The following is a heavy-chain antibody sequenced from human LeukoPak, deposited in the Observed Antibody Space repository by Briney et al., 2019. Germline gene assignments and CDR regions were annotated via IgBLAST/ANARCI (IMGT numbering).Heavy chain of an antibody. V-gene: IGHV5-51*01. Sequence: GESLKISCKGSGYIFATYWIGWVRQMPGKGLEWMGNIYVGDSDTKYSPSFQGQVTISADKSISTAYLQWSSLKASDSAMYYCARLIEGIAGNWFDPWGQGTLVTVSS. D-gene: IGHD6-13*01. CDR3: ARLIEGIAGNWFDP. CDR2: IYVGDSDT. J-gene: IGHJ5*02. CDR1: GYIFATYW.